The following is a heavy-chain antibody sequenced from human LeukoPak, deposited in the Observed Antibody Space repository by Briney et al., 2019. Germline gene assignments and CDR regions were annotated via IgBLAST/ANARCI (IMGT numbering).Heavy chain of an antibody. J-gene: IGHJ4*02. Sequence: ASVKVSCKASGYTFTSYAMNWVRQAPGQGLEWMGWINTNTGNPTYAQGFTGRFVFSLDTSVSTAYLQISSLKAEDTAVYYCARGFITMVRGVITYFDYWGQGTLVTVSS. CDR1: GYTFTSYA. V-gene: IGHV7-4-1*02. CDR3: ARGFITMVRGVITYFDY. CDR2: INTNTGNP. D-gene: IGHD3-10*01.